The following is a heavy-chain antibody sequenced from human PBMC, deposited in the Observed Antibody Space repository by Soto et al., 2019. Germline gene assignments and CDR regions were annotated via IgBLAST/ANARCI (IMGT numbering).Heavy chain of an antibody. V-gene: IGHV1-69*01. CDR1: GGTFSSYA. CDR2: IIPIFGTA. D-gene: IGHD1-20*01. Sequence: QVQLVQSGAEVKKPGSSVKVSCKASGGTFSSYAISWVRQAPGQGLEWMGGIIPIFGTANYAQKFQGRVTITADESTSTAYMELSSLRSEDTAVYYCASDPYNWNDVVGWNWFDPWGQGTLVTVSS. J-gene: IGHJ5*02. CDR3: ASDPYNWNDVVGWNWFDP.